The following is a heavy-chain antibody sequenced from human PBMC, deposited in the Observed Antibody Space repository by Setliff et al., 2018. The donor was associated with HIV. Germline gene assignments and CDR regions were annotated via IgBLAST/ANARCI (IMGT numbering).Heavy chain of an antibody. CDR1: GESFSAYF. Sequence: SETLSLTCAVYGESFSAYFWSWIRQPPGKGLEWIGLINHSGSTNYNPSLKSRVTISLGTSKNQFSLKMTSVTAADTAVYYCATGITVAPDYWGQGTLVTVSS. D-gene: IGHD6-19*01. V-gene: IGHV4-34*01. CDR2: INHSGST. J-gene: IGHJ4*02. CDR3: ATGITVAPDY.